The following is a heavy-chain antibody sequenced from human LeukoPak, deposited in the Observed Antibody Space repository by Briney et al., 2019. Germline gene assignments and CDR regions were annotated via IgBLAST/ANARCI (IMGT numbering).Heavy chain of an antibody. V-gene: IGHV3-30-3*01. CDR1: GFTFRSYD. CDR3: ASGASIFTSRGFED. Sequence: GGSLRLSCAASGFTFRSYDMYWVRQVPGKGLEWVAVISYDGNNKYYADSVKGRFTISRDNSKNALYLQMNSLRIEDTAEYYWASGASIFTSRGFEDWGQGTLVTVSS. J-gene: IGHJ4*02. CDR2: ISYDGNNK. D-gene: IGHD3-10*01.